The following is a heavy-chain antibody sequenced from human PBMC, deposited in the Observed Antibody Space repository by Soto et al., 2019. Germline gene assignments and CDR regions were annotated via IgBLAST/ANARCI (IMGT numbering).Heavy chain of an antibody. CDR2: LWWDDDK. D-gene: IGHD2-21*01. Sequence: HITLRESGPTLVKPTQTLTLTCTFSGFSLTTSGVGVGWIRQPPGKALEWLALLWWDDDKRYSPSLQSRLTLTREPSKNQVVLTMTNMDPLDTVTDDCTDTYSPGGKFYYMDVWGKGTSVTVSS. CDR3: TDTYSPGGKFYYMDV. V-gene: IGHV2-5*02. CDR1: GFSLTTSGVG. J-gene: IGHJ6*03.